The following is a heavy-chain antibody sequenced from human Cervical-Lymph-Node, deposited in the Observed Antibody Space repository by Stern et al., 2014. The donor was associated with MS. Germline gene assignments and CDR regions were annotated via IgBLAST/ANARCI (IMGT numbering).Heavy chain of an antibody. CDR2: IIPVVGMT. CDR1: GRTMSSHS. CDR3: ARASNDFFYGMDV. D-gene: IGHD2-21*02. V-gene: IGHV1-69*02. J-gene: IGHJ6*02. Sequence: QVQLVQSGAEVKKPGSSVKLSCKASGRTMSSHSMSCLRPAPARALEWVGRIIPVVGMTNYAQNSQGRLTITADKSTHTVYMELNSLKSEDTAVYYCARASNDFFYGMDVWGRGTTVTVS.